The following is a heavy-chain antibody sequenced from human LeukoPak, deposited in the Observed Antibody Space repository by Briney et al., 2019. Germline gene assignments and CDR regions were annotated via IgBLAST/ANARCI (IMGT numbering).Heavy chain of an antibody. CDR3: ARDDCSGGSCYPNDDAFDI. D-gene: IGHD2-15*01. Sequence: SETLSLTCTVSGVSISSSNSYWGWIRQPPGKGLEWIGSIYYSGNTYYNPSLKSRVTISVDTSKNQFSLKLSSVTAADTAVYYCARDDCSGGSCYPNDDAFDIWGQGTMVTVSS. CDR1: GVSISSSNSY. V-gene: IGHV4-39*07. CDR2: IYYSGNT. J-gene: IGHJ3*02.